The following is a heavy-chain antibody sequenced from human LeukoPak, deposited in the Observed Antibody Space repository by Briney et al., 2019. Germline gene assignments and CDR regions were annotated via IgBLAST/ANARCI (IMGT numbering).Heavy chain of an antibody. CDR2: ISAYNGNT. CDR1: GYTFTSYG. Sequence: ASVKVSCKASGYTFTSYGISWVRQAPGQGLEWMGWISAYNGNTNYAQKLQGRVTMTTDTSTSTAYMELRSLRSDDTAVYYCARGRKYCSSGSCFDYWGQGTLVTVSS. J-gene: IGHJ4*02. V-gene: IGHV1-18*01. D-gene: IGHD2-15*01. CDR3: ARGRKYCSSGSCFDY.